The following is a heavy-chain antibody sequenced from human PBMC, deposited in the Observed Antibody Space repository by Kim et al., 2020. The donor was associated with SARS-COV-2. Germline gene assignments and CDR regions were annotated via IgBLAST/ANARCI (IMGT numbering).Heavy chain of an antibody. D-gene: IGHD2-21*02. CDR1: GGSISSSSYY. Sequence: SETLSLTCTVSGGSISSSSYYWGWIRQPPGKGLEWIGSIYYSGSTYYNPSLKSRVTISVDTSKNQFSLKLSSVTAADTAVDYCARLPTGITAPYYYYGM. CDR2: IYYSGST. J-gene: IGHJ6*01. CDR3: ARLPTGITAPYYYYGM. V-gene: IGHV4-39*01.